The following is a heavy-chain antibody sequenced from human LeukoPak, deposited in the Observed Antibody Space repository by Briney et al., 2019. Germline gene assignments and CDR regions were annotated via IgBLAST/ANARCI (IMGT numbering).Heavy chain of an antibody. CDR1: GYSISSGYY. V-gene: IGHV4-38-2*02. D-gene: IGHD1-26*01. CDR2: IYHSGST. Sequence: SETLSLTCTVSGYSISSGYYWGWIRQPPGKGLEWIGSIYHSGSTYYNPSLKSRVTISVDTSKNQFSLKLSSVTAADTAVYYCARVGYYGHYYYYMDVWGKGTTVTVSS. CDR3: ARVGYYGHYYYYMDV. J-gene: IGHJ6*03.